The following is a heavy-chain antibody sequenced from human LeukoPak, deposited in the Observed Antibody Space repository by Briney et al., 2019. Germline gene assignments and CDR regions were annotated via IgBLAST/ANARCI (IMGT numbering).Heavy chain of an antibody. J-gene: IGHJ4*02. CDR1: GFTVSSNY. D-gene: IGHD3-10*01. CDR3: AKDLSLYYYGSGSLSGFDY. V-gene: IGHV3-53*01. CDR2: IYRGGST. Sequence: GGSLRLSCAASGFTVSSNYMSWVRQAPGKGLEWVSVIYRGGSTYYADSVKGRFTISRDNSKNTLYLQMNSLRAEDTAVYYCAKDLSLYYYGSGSLSGFDYWGQGTLVTVSS.